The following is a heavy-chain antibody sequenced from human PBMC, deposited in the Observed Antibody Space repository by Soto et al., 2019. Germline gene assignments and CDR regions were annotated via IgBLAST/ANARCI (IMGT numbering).Heavy chain of an antibody. D-gene: IGHD3-3*01. CDR1: GFTVSNFY. Sequence: EVQLLESGGGLVQPGGSLRLACAASGFTVSNFYMTWVRQAPGKGLEWVSVISSGGSTYYADSVKCRFTISGDISKNTLYLEMNCLRAGDTSVYYCARDTFGGAYDFWHGGQGTLVTVSS. V-gene: IGHV3-66*01. J-gene: IGHJ4*02. CDR2: ISSGGST. CDR3: ARDTFGGAYDFWH.